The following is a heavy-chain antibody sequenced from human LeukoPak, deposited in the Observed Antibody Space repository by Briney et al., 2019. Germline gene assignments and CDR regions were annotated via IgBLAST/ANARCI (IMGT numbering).Heavy chain of an antibody. CDR3: ARSLIVVVTYPGDDAFDI. CDR1: GYTFTGYY. Sequence: SENVSCKASGYTFTGYYMHWVRQAPGQGLEGMGRINPNSGGTNYAQKFQGRVTMTRDTSISTAYMELSRLRSGDTAVYYCARSLIVVVTYPGDDAFDIWGQGTMVTVSS. V-gene: IGHV1-2*06. D-gene: IGHD2-21*02. CDR2: INPNSGGT. J-gene: IGHJ3*02.